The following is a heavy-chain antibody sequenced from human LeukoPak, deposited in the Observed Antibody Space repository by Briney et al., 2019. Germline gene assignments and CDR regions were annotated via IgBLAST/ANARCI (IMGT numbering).Heavy chain of an antibody. J-gene: IGHJ4*02. V-gene: IGHV3-23*01. CDR1: RFTFSSFA. CDR2: ISGSGDNT. D-gene: IGHD5-12*01. Sequence: GGSLRLSCAASRFTFSSFAMSWVRQAPGTGLEWVSAISGSGDNTYYADSVKGRFTISRDNSENTLYLQMNSLRAEDTAVYYCATNSGYDYYFDYWGQGTLVTVSS. CDR3: ATNSGYDYYFDY.